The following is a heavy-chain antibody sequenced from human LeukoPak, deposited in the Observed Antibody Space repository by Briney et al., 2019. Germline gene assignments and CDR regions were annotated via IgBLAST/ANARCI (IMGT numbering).Heavy chain of an antibody. V-gene: IGHV1-46*01. Sequence: ASVKVSCKASGYTFTSYYMHWVRQAPGQGLEWMGIINPSGGSTSYAQKFQGRVTMTRDTSTSTVYMELSSLRSDDTAVYYCASTPYSSGWYGSLDYWGQGTLVTVSS. CDR1: GYTFTSYY. CDR3: ASTPYSSGWYGSLDY. J-gene: IGHJ4*02. CDR2: INPSGGST. D-gene: IGHD6-19*01.